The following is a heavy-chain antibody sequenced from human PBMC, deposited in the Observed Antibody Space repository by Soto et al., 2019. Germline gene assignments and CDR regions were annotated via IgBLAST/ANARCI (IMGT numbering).Heavy chain of an antibody. Sequence: EVQLVESGGGLVQPGGSLRLSCAASGFTFSDHYMDWVRQAPGKGLEWVGRSRNKANSYTTEYAASVKGRFTLSRGDSKNARYIKMNSMKTEDTAVYHGARVSGGGDYVIDNWGQGTLVTVSS. V-gene: IGHV3-72*01. CDR2: SRNKANSYTT. CDR3: ARVSGGGDYVIDN. CDR1: GFTFSDHY. D-gene: IGHD3-16*01. J-gene: IGHJ4*02.